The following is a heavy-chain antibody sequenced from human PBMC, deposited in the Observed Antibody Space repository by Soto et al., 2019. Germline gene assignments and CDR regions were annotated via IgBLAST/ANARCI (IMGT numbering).Heavy chain of an antibody. CDR3: ASRYCISASCYVGYYGMDV. J-gene: IGHJ6*02. D-gene: IGHD2-2*01. Sequence: QVQLQESGPGLVQRTETLDLTCAVSGGSISSSNWWSWVRQPPGKGLEWIGEIYHSGSTNYNPSLKSRVTIPVDKSKSQFSLKLSSVTAADTAVYYCASRYCISASCYVGYYGMDVWGQGTTVSVSS. CDR1: GGSISSSNW. CDR2: IYHSGST. V-gene: IGHV4-4*02.